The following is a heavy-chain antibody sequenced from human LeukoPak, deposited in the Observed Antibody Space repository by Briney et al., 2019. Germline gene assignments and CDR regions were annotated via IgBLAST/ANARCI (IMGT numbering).Heavy chain of an antibody. V-gene: IGHV3-23*01. CDR2: ISGSGGST. CDR1: GFTFSSYG. J-gene: IGHJ6*02. CDR3: AKDEVGIVVVTQYYYYYGMDV. Sequence: GGSLRLSCAVSGFTFSSYGMHWVRQAPGKGLEWVSAISGSGGSTYYADSVKGRFTISRDNSKNTLYLQMNSLRAEDTAVYYCAKDEVGIVVVTQYYYYYGMDVWGQGTTVTVSS. D-gene: IGHD3-22*01.